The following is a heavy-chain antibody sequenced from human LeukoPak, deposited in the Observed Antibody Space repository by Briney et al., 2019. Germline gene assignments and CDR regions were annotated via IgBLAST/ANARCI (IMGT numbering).Heavy chain of an antibody. CDR2: INHSGST. CDR3: ARVGCSGGSCYWSDY. J-gene: IGHJ4*02. V-gene: IGHV4-34*01. D-gene: IGHD2-15*01. CDR1: GGSFSGYY. Sequence: PSETLSLTCAVYGGSFSGYYWSWIRQPPGKGLEWIGEINHSGSTNYNPSLKSRVTISVDTSKNQFSLKLSSVTAADTAAYYCARVGCSGGSCYWSDYWGQGTLVTVSS.